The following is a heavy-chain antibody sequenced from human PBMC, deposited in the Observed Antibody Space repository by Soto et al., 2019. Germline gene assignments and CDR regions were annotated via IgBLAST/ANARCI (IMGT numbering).Heavy chain of an antibody. CDR1: GFTFSSYA. V-gene: IGHV3-23*01. J-gene: IGHJ4*02. Sequence: PVGSLRLSCAASGFTFSSYAMSWVLQAPGKGLEWVSTISGSGGGTYYADSMKGRFTISRDNSKNTLYLQMYSLRVEDTAVYYCARESDHWGQGTLVTVSS. CDR3: ARESDH. CDR2: ISGSGGGT.